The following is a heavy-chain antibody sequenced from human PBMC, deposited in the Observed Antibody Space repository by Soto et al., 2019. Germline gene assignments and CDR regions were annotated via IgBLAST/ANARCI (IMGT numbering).Heavy chain of an antibody. J-gene: IGHJ6*02. V-gene: IGHV4-39*01. CDR2: IYYSGIT. Sequence: PSETLSLTCTVSGASISDSSYFWGWIRQPPGKGLECIGSIYYSGITHYNPSLKSRVPISVDTSKNQFSLKLSSVTAADTAVYYCARHRKYYDILTGYYIPSHMDVWGQGTTVT. CDR1: GASISDSSYF. CDR3: ARHRKYYDILTGYYIPSHMDV. D-gene: IGHD3-9*01.